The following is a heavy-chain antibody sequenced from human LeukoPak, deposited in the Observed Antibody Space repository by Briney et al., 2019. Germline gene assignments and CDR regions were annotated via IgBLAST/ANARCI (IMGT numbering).Heavy chain of an antibody. CDR2: IGGSSSSK. Sequence: GSLKLSCAGSRFTVTDKYMSWVRQAPGKGLEWVSSIGGSSSSKYYADSVKGRFTISRDNAKNSLYLQMNSLRAEDTAVYYCARESGLEAFDIWGQGTMVTVSS. D-gene: IGHD1-1*01. J-gene: IGHJ3*02. CDR3: ARESGLEAFDI. V-gene: IGHV3-21*01. CDR1: RFTVTDKY.